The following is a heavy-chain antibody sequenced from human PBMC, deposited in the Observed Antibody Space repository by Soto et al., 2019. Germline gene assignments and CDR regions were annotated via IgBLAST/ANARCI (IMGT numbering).Heavy chain of an antibody. J-gene: IGHJ4*02. Sequence: QVQLVQSGAEVKKPGSSVKVSCKASGGTFSSYAISWVRQAPGQGLEWMGGIIPIFGTANYAQKFQGRVTITADESTSTAYMELSSLRSEXXXXXYCALAVAVAGSXXYWGQGTLVXXSS. D-gene: IGHD6-19*01. CDR1: GGTFSSYA. CDR2: IIPIFGTA. V-gene: IGHV1-69*01. CDR3: ALAVAVAGSXXY.